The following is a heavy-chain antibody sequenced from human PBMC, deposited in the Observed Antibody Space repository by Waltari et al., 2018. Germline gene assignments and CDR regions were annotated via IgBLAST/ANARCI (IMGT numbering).Heavy chain of an antibody. CDR2: IIPIFGTA. CDR1: GGPFSSYA. J-gene: IGHJ6*02. Sequence: QVQLVQSGAEVKKPGSSVKVSCKASGGPFSSYAISWVRQAPGHGLEWMGGIIPIFGTANYAQKCQGRVTITADESTSTAYMELSSLRSEDTAVYYCARVTAGTTLYYYYYGMDVWGQGTTVTVSS. V-gene: IGHV1-69*01. D-gene: IGHD1-7*01. CDR3: ARVTAGTTLYYYYYGMDV.